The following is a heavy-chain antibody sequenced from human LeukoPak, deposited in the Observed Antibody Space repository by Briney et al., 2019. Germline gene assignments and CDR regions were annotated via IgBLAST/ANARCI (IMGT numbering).Heavy chain of an antibody. CDR1: GYIFTNYW. D-gene: IGHD1-26*01. J-gene: IGHJ6*02. Sequence: GESLKISCRASGYIFTNYWIAWVRWMPGEGLQWMGIILPGDSDTRYSPSFRGQVTISAETSTRTAYLQWTSLRASDTAMYYCAREISGTYGGYYYYAMDVWGQGTTVTVSS. V-gene: IGHV5-51*01. CDR2: ILPGDSDT. CDR3: AREISGTYGGYYYYAMDV.